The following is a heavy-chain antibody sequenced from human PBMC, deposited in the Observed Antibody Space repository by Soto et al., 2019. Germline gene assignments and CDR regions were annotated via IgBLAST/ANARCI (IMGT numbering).Heavy chain of an antibody. CDR3: AKDSGLRYFDWLPSYY. V-gene: IGHV3-23*01. D-gene: IGHD3-9*01. CDR1: GFTFSSYA. J-gene: IGHJ4*02. Sequence: LRLSCAASGFTFSSYAMSWVRQAPGRGLEWVSAISGSGGSTYHADSVKGRFTISRDNSKNTLYLQMNSLRAEDTAVYYCAKDSGLRYFDWLPSYYWGQGTLVTV. CDR2: ISGSGGST.